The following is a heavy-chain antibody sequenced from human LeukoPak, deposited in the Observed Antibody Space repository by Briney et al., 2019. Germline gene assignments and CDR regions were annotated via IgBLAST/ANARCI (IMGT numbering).Heavy chain of an antibody. CDR1: GFTFSSYS. Sequence: GGSLRLSCAASGFTFSSYSMNCVRQAPGKGLEWVSSISSSSSYIYYADSVKGRFTISRDNAKNSLYLQMNSLRAEDTAVYYCARDRGRSLYYFDYWGQGTLVTVSS. J-gene: IGHJ4*02. D-gene: IGHD3-10*01. CDR2: ISSSSSYI. V-gene: IGHV3-21*01. CDR3: ARDRGRSLYYFDY.